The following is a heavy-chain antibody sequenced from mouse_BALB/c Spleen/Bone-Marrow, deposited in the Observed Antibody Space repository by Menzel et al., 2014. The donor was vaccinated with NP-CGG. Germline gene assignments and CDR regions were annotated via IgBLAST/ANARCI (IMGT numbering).Heavy chain of an antibody. CDR1: GYTFTSYA. CDR2: INPYNDGT. CDR3: AKGGDYRYDFDY. J-gene: IGHJ2*01. V-gene: IGHV1-14*01. Sequence: EAQLQQSGPELVKPGASVKMSCKASGYTFTSYAMHWVKQKPGQGLEWIGYINPYNDGTRYNEKFKGMAALTSDRSSSTAYMELSSLTSEDSAVYYCAKGGDYRYDFDYWGQGTTLTVSS. D-gene: IGHD2-14*01.